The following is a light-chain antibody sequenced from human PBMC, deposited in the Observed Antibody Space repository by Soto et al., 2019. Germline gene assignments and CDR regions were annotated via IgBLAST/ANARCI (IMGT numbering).Light chain of an antibody. CDR2: EVT. V-gene: IGLV2-14*01. Sequence: QSVLTQPASVSGSPGQSITISCTGTSSDVGAYNLVSWYQHLPYKAPQLIISEVTNRPSGVSDRVSGSKSGNTASLTISGLQAEDEADYYCASLTTTNFVFGSGTKLTVL. CDR3: ASLTTTNFV. CDR1: SSDVGAYNL. J-gene: IGLJ1*01.